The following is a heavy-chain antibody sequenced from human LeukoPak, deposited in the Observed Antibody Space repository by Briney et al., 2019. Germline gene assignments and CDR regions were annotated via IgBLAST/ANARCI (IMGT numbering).Heavy chain of an antibody. D-gene: IGHD2-15*01. V-gene: IGHV3-23*01. CDR3: AKLGGCSGGSCYSGDYFDY. Sequence: GGSLRLSCAASGCTFSSYAMSWVRQAPGKGLEWVSILSGSGGSTYYADSVKGRFTISKDNSKNALYLEMNSLRAEDTAVYYCAKLGGCSGGSCYSGDYFDYWGQGTLVTVSS. CDR2: LSGSGGST. J-gene: IGHJ4*02. CDR1: GCTFSSYA.